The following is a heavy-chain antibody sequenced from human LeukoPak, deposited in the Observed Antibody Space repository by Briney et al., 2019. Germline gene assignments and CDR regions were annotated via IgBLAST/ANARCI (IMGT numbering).Heavy chain of an antibody. Sequence: SETLSLTCTVSGGSISSYYWSWIRQPPGKGLEWIGYIYYSGSTNYNPSLKSRVTISVDTSKNQFSLKLSSVTAADTAVYYCARAVGVAGVVWFDPWGQGTLVTVSS. D-gene: IGHD6-19*01. CDR1: GGSISSYY. CDR2: IYYSGST. J-gene: IGHJ5*02. CDR3: ARAVGVAGVVWFDP. V-gene: IGHV4-59*01.